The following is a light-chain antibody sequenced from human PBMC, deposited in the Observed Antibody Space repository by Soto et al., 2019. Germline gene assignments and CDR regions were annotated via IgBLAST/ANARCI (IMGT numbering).Light chain of an antibody. CDR2: ATS. J-gene: IGKJ1*01. CDR3: QNCGTSWT. V-gene: IGKV3-20*01. CDR1: QSGRSRY. Sequence: EIVLTQSPGTLSLSPGERATLSCRASQSGRSRYLAWYQQKPGQAPRLLIYATSNRATGIPDRFSGSGSGTDFILTITRLEPEDFAVYYCQNCGTSWTFGQGTKVEIK.